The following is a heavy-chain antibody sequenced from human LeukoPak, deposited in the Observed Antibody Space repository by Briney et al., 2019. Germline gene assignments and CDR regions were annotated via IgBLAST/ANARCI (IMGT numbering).Heavy chain of an antibody. Sequence: PSETLSLTCTVSGDSISSSSYYWGWIRQPPGKGLEWIGSIYYSGSTYNNPSLKSRVTISVDTSKNQFSLKLSSVTAADTAVYYCARHDGPRVYSEFDPWGQGTLVTVSS. CDR2: IYYSGST. CDR1: GDSISSSSYY. D-gene: IGHD6-13*01. CDR3: ARHDGPRVYSEFDP. V-gene: IGHV4-39*01. J-gene: IGHJ5*02.